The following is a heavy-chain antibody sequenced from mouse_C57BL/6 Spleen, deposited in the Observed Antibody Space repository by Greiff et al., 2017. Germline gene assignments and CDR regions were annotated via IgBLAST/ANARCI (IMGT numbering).Heavy chain of an antibody. D-gene: IGHD1-1*01. CDR2: ISSGSSTI. V-gene: IGHV5-17*01. Sequence: EVKLMESGGGLVKPGGSLKLSCAASGFTFSDYGMHWVRQAPEKGLEWVAYISSGSSTIYYADTGKGRFTISRDNAKNTLFLQMTSLRSEDTAMYYCARRTTVVAMDYWGQGTTLTVSS. CDR1: GFTFSDYG. J-gene: IGHJ2*01. CDR3: ARRTTVVAMDY.